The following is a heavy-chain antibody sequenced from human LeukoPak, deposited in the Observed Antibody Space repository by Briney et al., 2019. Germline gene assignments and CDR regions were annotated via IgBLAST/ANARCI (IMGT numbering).Heavy chain of an antibody. V-gene: IGHV3-48*03. Sequence: GGSLRLSCAASGFTFSSYEMNWVRQAPGKGLEWVSYISSSAGTTYYADSVKGRFTISRDNSKNSLYLQMNSLRTEDTALYYCAKRTKRWLHFDYWGQGTLVTVSS. CDR3: AKRTKRWLHFDY. D-gene: IGHD5-24*01. J-gene: IGHJ4*02. CDR1: GFTFSSYE. CDR2: ISSSAGTT.